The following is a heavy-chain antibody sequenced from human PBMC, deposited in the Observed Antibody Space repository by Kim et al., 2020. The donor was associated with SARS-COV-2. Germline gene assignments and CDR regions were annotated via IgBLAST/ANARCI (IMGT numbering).Heavy chain of an antibody. CDR1: GGSFSGYY. J-gene: IGHJ3*02. CDR3: ARARSSSSGGVAFDI. Sequence: SETLSLTCAVYGGSFSGYYWSWIRQPPGKGLEWIGEINHSGSTNYNPSLKSRVTISVDTSKNQFSLKLSSVTAADTAVYYCARARSSSSGGVAFDIWGQGTMVTVSS. D-gene: IGHD6-13*01. CDR2: INHSGST. V-gene: IGHV4-34*01.